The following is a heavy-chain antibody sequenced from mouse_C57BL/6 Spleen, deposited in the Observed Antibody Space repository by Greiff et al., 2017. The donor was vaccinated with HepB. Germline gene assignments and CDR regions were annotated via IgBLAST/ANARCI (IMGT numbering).Heavy chain of an antibody. Sequence: QVQLKQSGAELVKPGASVKISCKASGYAFSSYWMNWVKQRPGKGLEWIGQIYPGDGDTNYNGKFKGKATLTADKSSSTAYMQLSSLTSEDSAVYFCARERITTVVDYFDYWGQGTTLTVSS. V-gene: IGHV1-80*01. J-gene: IGHJ2*01. CDR2: IYPGDGDT. CDR1: GYAFSSYW. D-gene: IGHD1-1*01. CDR3: ARERITTVVDYFDY.